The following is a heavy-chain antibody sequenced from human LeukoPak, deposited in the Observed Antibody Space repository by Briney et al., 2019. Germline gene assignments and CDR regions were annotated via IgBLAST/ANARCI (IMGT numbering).Heavy chain of an antibody. CDR3: ASARMTTVTEFDY. Sequence: SETLSLTCTVSGGSISSYYWSWIRQPPGKGLEWIGYIYYSGSTNYNPSLKSRVTISVDTSKNQFSLKLRSVTAADTAVYYCASARMTTVTEFDYWGQGTLVTVSP. J-gene: IGHJ4*02. CDR2: IYYSGST. CDR1: GGSISSYY. V-gene: IGHV4-59*01. D-gene: IGHD4-17*01.